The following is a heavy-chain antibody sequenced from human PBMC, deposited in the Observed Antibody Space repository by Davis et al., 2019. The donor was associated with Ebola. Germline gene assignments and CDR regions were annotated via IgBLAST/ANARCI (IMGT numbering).Heavy chain of an antibody. CDR2: INPNSGGT. J-gene: IGHJ5*02. V-gene: IGHV1-2*04. CDR1: GYTFTGYY. CDR3: ARDSEYCSGGSCYNWFDP. D-gene: IGHD2-15*01. Sequence: ASVKVSCKASGYTFTGYYMHWVRQAPGQGLEWMGWINPNSGGTNYAQKFQGWVTMTRDTSISTAYMELSRLRSDDTAVYYCARDSEYCSGGSCYNWFDPWGQGTLVTVSS.